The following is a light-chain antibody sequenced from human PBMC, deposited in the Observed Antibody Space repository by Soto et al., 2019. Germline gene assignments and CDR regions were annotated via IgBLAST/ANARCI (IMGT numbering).Light chain of an antibody. Sequence: DIQMTQSPSSLSASVGDRVTITCRASQGIRNDLDWYQQKPAKAPERLIYAASSLQCGVPSKFSGSGSRTEFTRAISSLQAEEFDTYYCLQYSTYPWTFGQGTKVEIK. CDR1: QGIRND. J-gene: IGKJ1*01. CDR2: AAS. V-gene: IGKV1-17*01. CDR3: LQYSTYPWT.